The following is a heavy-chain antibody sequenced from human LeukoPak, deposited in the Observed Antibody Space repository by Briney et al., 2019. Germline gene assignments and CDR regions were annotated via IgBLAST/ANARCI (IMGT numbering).Heavy chain of an antibody. CDR1: GYTFTSNY. V-gene: IGHV1-46*01. D-gene: IGHD5-24*01. Sequence: ASVKVSCKAFGYTFTSNYMHWVRQAPGQGLEWMGVISPSGGSTSYAQKFQGRVTLTRDMSTSTDYLELSSLRSEDTAVYYCARDNSVRDAAWWFNPWGQGTLVTVSS. CDR3: ARDNSVRDAAWWFNP. J-gene: IGHJ5*02. CDR2: ISPSGGST.